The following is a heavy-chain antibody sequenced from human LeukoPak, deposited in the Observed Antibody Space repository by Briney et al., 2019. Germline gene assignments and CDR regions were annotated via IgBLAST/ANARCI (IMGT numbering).Heavy chain of an antibody. J-gene: IGHJ6*04. Sequence: GGSLRLSCAASGFTFSSYAMSWVRQAPGKGLEWVSYISSSGSTIYYADSVKGRFTISRDNAKNSLYLQMNSLRAEDTAVYYCAELGITMIGGVWGKGTTITISS. CDR3: AELGITMIGGV. CDR2: ISSSGSTI. CDR1: GFTFSSYA. D-gene: IGHD3-10*02. V-gene: IGHV3-48*03.